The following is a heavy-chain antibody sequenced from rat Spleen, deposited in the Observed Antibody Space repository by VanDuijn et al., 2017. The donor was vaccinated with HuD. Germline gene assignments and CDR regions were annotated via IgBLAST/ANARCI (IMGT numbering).Heavy chain of an antibody. CDR2: ISTSGSNT. Sequence: EVLLVESGGGLVLPGRSLKLSCAASGFSFSNHYMAWVRQAPKKGLEWVATISTSGSNTFYPDSVKGRFTISRDNAKSTLYLQMDSLRSEDTATYYCTTDGHTMGMAYWGQGVMVTVSS. CDR1: GFSFSNHY. V-gene: IGHV5-27*01. J-gene: IGHJ2*01. D-gene: IGHD1-7*01. CDR3: TTDGHTMGMAY.